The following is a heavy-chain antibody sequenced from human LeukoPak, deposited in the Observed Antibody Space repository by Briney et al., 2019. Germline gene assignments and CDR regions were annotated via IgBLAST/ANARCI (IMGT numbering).Heavy chain of an antibody. CDR3: ARGKQWRFRDFDY. V-gene: IGHV4-34*01. Sequence: SETLSLTCAVYGGSFSGYYWSWIRQPPGKGLEWIGEINHSGSTNYNPSLKSRVTISVDTSKNQFSLKLSSVTAADTAVYYCARGKQWRFRDFDYWGQGTLVTVSS. CDR1: GGSFSGYY. CDR2: INHSGST. D-gene: IGHD6-19*01. J-gene: IGHJ4*02.